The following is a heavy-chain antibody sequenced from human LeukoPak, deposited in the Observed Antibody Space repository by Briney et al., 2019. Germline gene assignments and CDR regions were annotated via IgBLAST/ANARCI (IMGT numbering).Heavy chain of an antibody. Sequence: GGSLRLSCAASGFTFSFYWMSWVRQAPGMGLEWVANIKQDGSEKYYVDSVQGRFTISRDNAKNSLYLQMNSLRAEDTAVYYCAELGITMIGGVWGKGTTVTISS. CDR3: AELGITMIGGV. V-gene: IGHV3-7*01. J-gene: IGHJ6*04. D-gene: IGHD3-10*02. CDR2: IKQDGSEK. CDR1: GFTFSFYW.